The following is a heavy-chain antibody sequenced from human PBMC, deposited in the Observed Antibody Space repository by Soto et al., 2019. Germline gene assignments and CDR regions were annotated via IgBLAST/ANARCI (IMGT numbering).Heavy chain of an antibody. CDR1: GDSVSSNSAA. J-gene: IGHJ6*03. Sequence: SQTLSLTCAISGDSVSSNSAAWNWIRQSPSRGLEWLGRTYYRSKWYNDYAVSVKSRITINPDTSKNQFSLQLNSVTPEDTAVYYCARARGYCSGGSCYGRDYYYYYMDVWGKGTTGTVSS. CDR3: ARARGYCSGGSCYGRDYYYYYMDV. V-gene: IGHV6-1*01. D-gene: IGHD2-15*01. CDR2: TYYRSKWYN.